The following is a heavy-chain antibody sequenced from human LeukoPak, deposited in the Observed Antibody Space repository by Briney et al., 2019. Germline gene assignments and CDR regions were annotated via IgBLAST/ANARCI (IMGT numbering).Heavy chain of an antibody. CDR2: IYYSGST. CDR1: GGSISSSSYY. D-gene: IGHD3-22*01. J-gene: IGHJ6*02. Sequence: SETLSLTRTVSGGSISSSSYYWGWIRQPPGKGLEWIGSIYYSGSTYYNPSLKSRVTISVDTSKNQFSLKLSSVTAADTAVYYCARVFGGHEGYDSSGPIYRDPENYYYYGMDVWGQGTTVTVSS. CDR3: ARVFGGHEGYDSSGPIYRDPENYYYYGMDV. V-gene: IGHV4-39*01.